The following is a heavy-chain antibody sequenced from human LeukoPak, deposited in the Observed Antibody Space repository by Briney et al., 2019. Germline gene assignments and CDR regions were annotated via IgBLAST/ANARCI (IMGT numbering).Heavy chain of an antibody. CDR3: TSFNYYDSSGYGY. V-gene: IGHV3-73*01. Sequence: GGSLRLSCAASGFTFSGSAMHWVRQASGKGLEWVGRIRGKANSYATAYAASVKGRFTISRDDSKNTAYLQMNSLKTEDTAVYYCTSFNYYDSSGYGYWGQGTLVTVSS. CDR1: GFTFSGSA. D-gene: IGHD3-22*01. CDR2: IRGKANSYAT. J-gene: IGHJ4*02.